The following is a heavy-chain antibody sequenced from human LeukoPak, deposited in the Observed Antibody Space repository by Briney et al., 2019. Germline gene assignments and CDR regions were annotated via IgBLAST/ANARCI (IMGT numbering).Heavy chain of an antibody. J-gene: IGHJ4*02. Sequence: GESLKISCKGSGYNFALYWIAWVRQMPGKGLEWMGIIYPEDSDTRYSPSFQGQVTFSADKSISTAYLQWSSLQASDTAIYYCARHIEDDSSGYYQYYFDFWGQGTLVTVSS. D-gene: IGHD3-22*01. CDR3: ARHIEDDSSGYYQYYFDF. CDR2: IYPEDSDT. V-gene: IGHV5-51*01. CDR1: GYNFALYW.